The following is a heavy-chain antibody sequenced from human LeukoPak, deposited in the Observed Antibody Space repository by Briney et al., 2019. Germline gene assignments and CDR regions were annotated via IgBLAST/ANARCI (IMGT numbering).Heavy chain of an antibody. V-gene: IGHV3-23*01. J-gene: IGHJ4*02. Sequence: PGGSLRLSCAASGFTFSSYAMSWVRQAPGKGLEWVSAISGSGGSTYYADSVKGRFTISRDNSKNTLYLQMNSLRAEDTAVYHCAKDLPNYDFWSGYYTPGFGNYFDYWGQGTLVTVSS. CDR1: GFTFSSYA. CDR3: AKDLPNYDFWSGYYTPGFGNYFDY. CDR2: ISGSGGST. D-gene: IGHD3-3*01.